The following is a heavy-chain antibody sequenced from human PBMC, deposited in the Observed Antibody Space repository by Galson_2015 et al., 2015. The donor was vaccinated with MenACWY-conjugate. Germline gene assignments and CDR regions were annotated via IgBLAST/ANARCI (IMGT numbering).Heavy chain of an antibody. D-gene: IGHD3-22*01. CDR3: AREVYYYDSSGDDAFDI. V-gene: IGHV4-59*01. CDR2: IYYSGST. J-gene: IGHJ3*02. CDR1: GGSISSYY. Sequence: LSLTCTVSGGSISSYYWSWIRQPPGKGLEWIGYIYYSGSTNYNPSLKSRVTISVDTSKNQFSLKLSSVTAADTAVYYCAREVYYYDSSGDDAFDIWGQGTMVTVSS.